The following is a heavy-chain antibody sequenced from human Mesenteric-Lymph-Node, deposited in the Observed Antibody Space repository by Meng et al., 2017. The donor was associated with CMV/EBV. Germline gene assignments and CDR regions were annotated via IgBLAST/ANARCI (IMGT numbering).Heavy chain of an antibody. Sequence: ASVKVSCKVEGGTFSSHAINWVRQAPGQGLEWMGWINPNSGGTNYAQKFQGRVTMTRDTSISTAYMELSRLRSDDTAVYYCFYCGGDRCGDYWGQGTLVTVSS. V-gene: IGHV1-2*02. J-gene: IGHJ4*02. CDR1: GGTFSSHA. D-gene: IGHD2-21*01. CDR2: INPNSGGT. CDR3: FYCGGDRCGDY.